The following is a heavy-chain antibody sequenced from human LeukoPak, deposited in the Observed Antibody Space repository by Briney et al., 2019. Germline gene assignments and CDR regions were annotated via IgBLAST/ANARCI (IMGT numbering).Heavy chain of an antibody. Sequence: SETLSLTCAVYGGSFSGYYWSWIRQPPGKGLEWIGEINHSGSTNYNPSLKSRVTISVDTSKNQFSLKLSSVTAADTAVYYCARGLGYWGQGTLVTVSS. V-gene: IGHV4-34*01. CDR2: INHSGST. J-gene: IGHJ4*02. CDR3: ARGLGY. CDR1: GGSFSGYY.